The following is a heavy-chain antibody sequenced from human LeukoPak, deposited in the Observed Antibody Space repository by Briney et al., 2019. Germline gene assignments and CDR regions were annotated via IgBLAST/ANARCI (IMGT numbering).Heavy chain of an antibody. Sequence: GGSLRLSCAASGFTFSSNSMNWVRQAPGKGLEWVSYISSTGGTIYYADSMKGRFTISRDNAKNSLYLQMNSLRAEDTAVYYCATYSSLNRREFQYWGQGTLLTVSS. CDR3: ATYSSLNRREFQY. V-gene: IGHV3-48*04. CDR2: ISSTGGTI. J-gene: IGHJ1*01. CDR1: GFTFSSNS. D-gene: IGHD3-22*01.